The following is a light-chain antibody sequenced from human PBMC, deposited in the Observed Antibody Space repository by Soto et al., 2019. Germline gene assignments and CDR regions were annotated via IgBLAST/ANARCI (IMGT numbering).Light chain of an antibody. J-gene: IGKJ2*01. V-gene: IGKV3-20*01. CDR1: QSVTSSY. CDR3: QQYGSSPYT. CDR2: GAS. Sequence: EIVLTQSPGTLSLFPGERATLSCRASQSVTSSYLAWYQQKPDQAPRLLIYGASSRATGIPDRFSGSGSGTDFTLTISRLEPEDFAVYYCQQYGSSPYTFGQGTKLEIK.